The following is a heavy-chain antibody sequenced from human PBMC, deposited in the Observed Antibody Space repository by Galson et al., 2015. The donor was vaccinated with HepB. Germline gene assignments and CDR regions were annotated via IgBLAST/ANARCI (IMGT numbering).Heavy chain of an antibody. J-gene: IGHJ4*02. CDR3: ARVYPAGPGVYFDY. CDR1: GGSISSGGYY. CDR2: IYYSGST. V-gene: IGHV4-31*03. Sequence: TLSLTCTVSGGSISSGGYYWSWIRQHPGKGLEWIGYIYYSGSTYYNPSLKSRVTISVDTSKNQFSLKLSSVTAADTAVYYCARVYPAGPGVYFDYWGQGTLVTVSS. D-gene: IGHD2/OR15-2a*01.